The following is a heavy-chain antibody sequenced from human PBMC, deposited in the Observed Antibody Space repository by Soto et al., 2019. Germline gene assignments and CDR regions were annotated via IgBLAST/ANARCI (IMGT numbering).Heavy chain of an antibody. CDR1: GFTVNSNC. CDR2: IYSDGST. CDR3: ATLTKYDILTGFYPC. J-gene: IGHJ4*02. V-gene: IGHV3-66*01. Sequence: GGFLRLSCAASGFTVNSNCRSWVRQAPGKGLEWVSVIYSDGSTYYADSVKGRFIISRDNSNNTLYFQMNSLRAEDTAVYYCATLTKYDILTGFYPCWGQGTLVTVSS. D-gene: IGHD3-9*01.